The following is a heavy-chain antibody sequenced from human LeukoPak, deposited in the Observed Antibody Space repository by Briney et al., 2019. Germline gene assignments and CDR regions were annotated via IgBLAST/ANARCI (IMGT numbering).Heavy chain of an antibody. CDR3: AGGGYCSSTSCYVHFDY. V-gene: IGHV3-23*01. D-gene: IGHD2-2*01. CDR2: ISSGGST. CDR1: GFTFNTYA. J-gene: IGHJ4*02. Sequence: GGSLRLSCAASGFTFNTYAMTWVRQVPGKGLEWVSTISSGGSTYYADSVKGQFTISRDNSKDTLYLQMNSLRVEDTAAYYCAGGGYCSSTSCYVHFDYWGQGILVTISS.